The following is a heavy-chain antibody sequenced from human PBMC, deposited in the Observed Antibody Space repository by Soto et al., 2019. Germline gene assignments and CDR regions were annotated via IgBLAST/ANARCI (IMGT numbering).Heavy chain of an antibody. CDR1: GGSISSSSYY. V-gene: IGHV4-39*01. J-gene: IGHJ5*02. D-gene: IGHD2-2*01. Sequence: QLQLQESGPGLVKPSETLSLTCTVSGGSISSSSYYWGWIRQPPGKGLEWIGSIYYSGSTYYNPSLKSRVTISVDTSKNQFSLKLSSVTAADTAVYYCARHFIVVVPAANGVTWFDPWGQGTLVTVSS. CDR3: ARHFIVVVPAANGVTWFDP. CDR2: IYYSGST.